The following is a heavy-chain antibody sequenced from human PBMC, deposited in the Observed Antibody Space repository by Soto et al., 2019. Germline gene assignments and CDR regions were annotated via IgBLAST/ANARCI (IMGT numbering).Heavy chain of an antibody. CDR1: GFSLSTSGVG. D-gene: IGHD4-17*01. Sequence: QITLKESGPTLVKPTQTLTLTCTFSGFSLSTSGVGLGWSRQPPGKALEWLALIFWDDDKRYSPSLKSRLTITKDTSKNQVVLTMTNMDPVDTATYYCAHTSGDYGRLCFDYWGQGTLVTVSS. V-gene: IGHV2-5*02. CDR2: IFWDDDK. CDR3: AHTSGDYGRLCFDY. J-gene: IGHJ4*02.